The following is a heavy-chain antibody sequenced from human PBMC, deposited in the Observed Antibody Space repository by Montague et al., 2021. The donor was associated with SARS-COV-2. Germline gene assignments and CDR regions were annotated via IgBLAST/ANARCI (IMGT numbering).Heavy chain of an antibody. CDR1: GGSFSGYY. V-gene: IGHV4-34*01. D-gene: IGHD1-20*01. CDR3: ARRVTGTTVHYYYYGMDV. J-gene: IGHJ6*02. Sequence: SETLSLTCAVYGGSFSGYYWSWIRQPPGKGLEWIGGISHSGSTNYNPSLKSRVTISVDTSKNQFSLKLSSVTAADTAVYYCARRVTGTTVHYYYYGMDVWGQGTTVTVSS. CDR2: ISHSGST.